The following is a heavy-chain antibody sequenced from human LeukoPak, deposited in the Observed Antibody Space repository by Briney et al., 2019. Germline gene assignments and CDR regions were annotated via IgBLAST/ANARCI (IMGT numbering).Heavy chain of an antibody. D-gene: IGHD3-10*02. CDR3: AELGITMIGGV. J-gene: IGHJ6*04. Sequence: GGSLRLSCAASGFMFSSYWMSWVRQAPGKGLEWVSYISSSGSTIYYADSVKGRFTIPRDNAKNSLYLQVNSLRAEDTAVYYCAELGITMIGGVWGKGTTVTISS. CDR1: GFMFSSYW. CDR2: ISSSGSTI. V-gene: IGHV3-48*03.